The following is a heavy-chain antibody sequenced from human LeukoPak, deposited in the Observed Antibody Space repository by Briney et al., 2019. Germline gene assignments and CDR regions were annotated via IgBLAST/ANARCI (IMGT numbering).Heavy chain of an antibody. CDR3: ARDFSLLWFGELSDY. CDR1: GGTFSSYA. Sequence: GASVKVSCKASGGTFSSYAISWVRQAPGQGLEWMGRIIPILGIANYAQKFQGRVTITADKSTSTAYMELSSLRSDDTAVYYCARDFSLLWFGELSDYWGQGTLVTVSS. J-gene: IGHJ4*02. V-gene: IGHV1-69*04. CDR2: IIPILGIA. D-gene: IGHD3-10*01.